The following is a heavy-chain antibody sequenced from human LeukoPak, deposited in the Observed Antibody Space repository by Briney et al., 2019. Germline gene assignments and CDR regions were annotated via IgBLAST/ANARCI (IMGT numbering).Heavy chain of an antibody. CDR3: AGALSESYYWALDY. CDR2: ISSDGKSI. CDR1: GFNIGSYW. J-gene: IGHJ4*02. D-gene: IGHD3-10*01. Sequence: GGSLRLSCAASGFNIGSYWMNWVRQGPGKGLVWVARISSDGKSISYADSVKGRFTISRDNSKNTLYLQMDSLRAEDTAVYYCAGALSESYYWALDYWGQGTLVTVSS. V-gene: IGHV3-74*01.